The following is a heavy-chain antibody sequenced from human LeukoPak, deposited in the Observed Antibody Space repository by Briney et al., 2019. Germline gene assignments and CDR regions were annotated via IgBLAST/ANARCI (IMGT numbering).Heavy chain of an antibody. CDR1: GYTFTGYY. J-gene: IGHJ4*02. CDR2: IIPILGIA. CDR3: ARALPFENSSGEVDY. D-gene: IGHD3-22*01. Sequence: SVKVSCKASGYTFTGYYMHWVRQAPGQGLEWMGRIIPILGIANYAQKFQGRVTITADKSMSTAYMELSSLRSEDTAVYYCARALPFENSSGEVDYWGQGTLVTVSS. V-gene: IGHV1-69*02.